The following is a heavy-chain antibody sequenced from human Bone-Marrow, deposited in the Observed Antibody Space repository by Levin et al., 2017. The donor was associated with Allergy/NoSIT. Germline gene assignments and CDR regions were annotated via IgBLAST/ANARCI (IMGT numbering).Heavy chain of an antibody. Sequence: SQTLSLTCTVSGASVSSLYWTWIRQPPGRGLEWIGYISNSGATDYNPSLKSRVTISADTSKNEFSLRLSSVTAADTAVYYCARSDYGYTWGSSWGQGTLVTVSS. D-gene: IGHD3-16*01. V-gene: IGHV4-59*02. CDR1: GASVSSLY. CDR3: ARSDYGYTWGSS. CDR2: ISNSGAT. J-gene: IGHJ5*02.